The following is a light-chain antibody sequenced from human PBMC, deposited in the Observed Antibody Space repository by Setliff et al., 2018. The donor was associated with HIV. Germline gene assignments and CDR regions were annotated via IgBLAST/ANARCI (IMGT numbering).Light chain of an antibody. J-gene: IGLJ1*01. CDR2: RNN. Sequence: QSVLTQPPSASGTPGQRVTISCSGSSSNIGSNYVYWYQQLPGTAPKLLIYRNNQRPSGVPDRFSGSKSGTSASLAISGLRSEDEADYYCAAWDDSLSGSDVFGTGTKVTV. V-gene: IGLV1-47*01. CDR3: AAWDDSLSGSDV. CDR1: SSNIGSNY.